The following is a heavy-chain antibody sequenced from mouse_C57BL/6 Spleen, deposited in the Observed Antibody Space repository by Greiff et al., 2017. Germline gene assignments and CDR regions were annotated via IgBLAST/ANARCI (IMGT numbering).Heavy chain of an antibody. V-gene: IGHV5-17*01. CDR2: ISSGSSTI. J-gene: IGHJ4*01. Sequence: EVKLVESGGGLVKPGGSLKLSCAASGFTFSDYGMHWVRQAPEKGLEWVAYISSGSSTIYYADTVKGRFTISRDNAKNTLFLQMTSLRSEDTAMYYCARPLMVTAMDYWGQGTSVTVSS. CDR3: ARPLMVTAMDY. D-gene: IGHD2-2*01. CDR1: GFTFSDYG.